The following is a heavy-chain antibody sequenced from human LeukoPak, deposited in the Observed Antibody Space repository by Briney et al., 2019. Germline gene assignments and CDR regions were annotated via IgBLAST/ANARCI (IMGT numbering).Heavy chain of an antibody. V-gene: IGHV4-59*01. CDR1: GGSISSYY. D-gene: IGHD6-19*01. CDR2: IYYSGST. CDR3: ARDLYSSGWYAVGDY. Sequence: TSETLSLTCTVSGGSISSYYWSWIRQPPGKGLEWIGYIYYSGSTNYNPSLKSRVTISVDTSKNQFSLKLSSVTAADTAVYYCARDLYSSGWYAVGDYWGQGTLVTVSS. J-gene: IGHJ4*02.